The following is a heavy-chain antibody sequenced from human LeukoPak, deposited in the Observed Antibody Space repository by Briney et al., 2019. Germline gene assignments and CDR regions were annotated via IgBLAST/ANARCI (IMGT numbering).Heavy chain of an antibody. Sequence: ASVKVSCKASGYSFTRYYLHCVRQAPGQRLEWMGWISPNSGGSDYAQKFQGRVTLTRDTSISTAYMEPSRLTSDDTDVYYCAIGDPGCGGDCYDWWGQGTLVTVSS. CDR1: GYSFTRYY. J-gene: IGHJ4*02. D-gene: IGHD2-21*01. CDR2: ISPNSGGS. CDR3: AIGDPGCGGDCYDW. V-gene: IGHV1-2*02.